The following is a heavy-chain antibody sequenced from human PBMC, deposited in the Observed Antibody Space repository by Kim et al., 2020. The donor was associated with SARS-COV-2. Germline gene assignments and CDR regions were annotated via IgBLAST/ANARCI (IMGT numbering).Heavy chain of an antibody. V-gene: IGHV1-8*01. J-gene: IGHJ4*02. Sequence: GYAQKFPGRVTMTRNTSISTAYMELSSLRSEDTAVYYCAGVRPRRATFDYWGQGTLVTVSS. CDR3: AGVRPRRATFDY.